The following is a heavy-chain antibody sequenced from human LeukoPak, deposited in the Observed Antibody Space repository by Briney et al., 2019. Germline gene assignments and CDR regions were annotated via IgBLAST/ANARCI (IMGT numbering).Heavy chain of an antibody. J-gene: IGHJ4*02. V-gene: IGHV3-21*06. D-gene: IGHD3-10*01. CDR3: ARVKFGEFWRTPDY. Sequence: GGSLRLSCAASGFTFSTYTLTWVRQAPGKGLEWVSSIDSSSSYIHYADSVKGRFTISRDNAKNSMYLETNSLRAEDTAVYHCARVKFGEFWRTPDYWGQGTLVTVSS. CDR1: GFTFSTYT. CDR2: IDSSSSYI.